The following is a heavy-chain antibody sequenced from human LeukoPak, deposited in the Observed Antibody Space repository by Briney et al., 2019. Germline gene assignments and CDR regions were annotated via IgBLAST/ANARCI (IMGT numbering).Heavy chain of an antibody. V-gene: IGHV3-23*01. CDR2: IGGSGVNT. J-gene: IGHJ5*02. Sequence: GGSLRLSCAASGLTFSNYAMSWVRQAPGKGLEWVSLIGGSGVNTFYADSVKGRFTISRDNSKNTLFLQMNSLRAGDTAVYYCARGFSSSSVTWFDPWGQGTLVTVSS. CDR3: ARGFSSSSVTWFDP. CDR1: GLTFSNYA. D-gene: IGHD6-6*01.